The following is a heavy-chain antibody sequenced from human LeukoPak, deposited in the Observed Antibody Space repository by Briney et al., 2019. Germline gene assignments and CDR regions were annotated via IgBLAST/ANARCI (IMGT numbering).Heavy chain of an antibody. CDR3: ASLSSSPESY. CDR1: GASISSTSYS. J-gene: IGHJ4*02. Sequence: SETLSLTCTVSGASISSTSYSWDWIRQPPGKGLEWIGSFYYSGSTYYNPSLKSRVTISVDTSKNQFSLKLSSVTAADTAVYYCASLSSSPESYWGQGTLVTVSS. CDR2: FYYSGST. D-gene: IGHD6-13*01. V-gene: IGHV4-39*01.